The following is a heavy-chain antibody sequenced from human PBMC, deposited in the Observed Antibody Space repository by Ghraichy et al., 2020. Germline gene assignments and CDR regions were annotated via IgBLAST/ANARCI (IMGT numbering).Heavy chain of an antibody. V-gene: IGHV5-51*01. J-gene: IGHJ3*02. D-gene: IGHD3-22*01. Sequence: GESLNISCKGSGYSFTSYWIGWVRQMPGNGLEWMGVIYPGDSDTRYSPSFQGQVTISADKSINTAYLQWSSLKASDTAMYYCARPSGDIYYYDSSGHRYDAFDIWGQGTMVTVSS. CDR1: GYSFTSYW. CDR3: ARPSGDIYYYDSSGHRYDAFDI. CDR2: IYPGDSDT.